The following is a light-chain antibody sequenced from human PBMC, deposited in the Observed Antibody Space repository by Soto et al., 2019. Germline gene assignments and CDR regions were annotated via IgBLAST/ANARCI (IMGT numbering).Light chain of an antibody. V-gene: IGKV1-12*01. CDR2: AAS. J-gene: IGKJ1*01. CDR1: QGISNW. CDR3: LQANSFPLA. Sequence: DIQMTQSTSSVSASVGDRVTITCRANQGISNWLAWYQQKPGKAPKLLIYAASSLQSGVPSRFSGSRSGTDFTLTISSLQPEDSATYYCLQANSFPLAFGQGTKVEI.